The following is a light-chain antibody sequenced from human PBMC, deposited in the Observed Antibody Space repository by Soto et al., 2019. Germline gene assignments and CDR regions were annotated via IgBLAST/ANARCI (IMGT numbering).Light chain of an antibody. CDR3: QQYNKWPPSYT. CDR1: QSVNSN. J-gene: IGKJ2*01. CDR2: GAS. Sequence: EIMMTQSPATLSVPPGERATLFCRASQSVNSNLAWYQQKPGQAPRLLIYGASTRATGIPARFSGSGSGTEFTLTISSLQSEDFAVYYCQQYNKWPPSYTFGQGTKLEIK. V-gene: IGKV3-15*01.